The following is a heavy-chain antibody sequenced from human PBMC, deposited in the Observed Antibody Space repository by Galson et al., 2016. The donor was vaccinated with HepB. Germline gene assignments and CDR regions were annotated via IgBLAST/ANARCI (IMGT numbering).Heavy chain of an antibody. D-gene: IGHD3-22*01. CDR1: GGTFANSA. CDR2: IIPVFGTA. CDR3: ASPYFYDTSGYRPAGDAFDI. Sequence: SGGTFANSAISWVRQAPGQGLEWMGGIIPVFGTANYAQKFQGRVTITADESTSTAYMELSSLRSEDTAVYYCASPYFYDTSGYRPAGDAFDIWGQGTMVTVSS. V-gene: IGHV1-69*01. J-gene: IGHJ3*02.